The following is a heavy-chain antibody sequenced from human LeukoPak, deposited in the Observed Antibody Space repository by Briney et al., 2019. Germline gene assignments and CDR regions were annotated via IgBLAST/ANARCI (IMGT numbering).Heavy chain of an antibody. V-gene: IGHV6-1*01. J-gene: IGHJ5*02. Sequence: SQALSLTCAISGDSVSSNSAAWNWIRQSPSRDLEWLGRTYYRSKWYNDYAVSVKSRITINPDTSKNQFSLQLNSVTPEDTAVYYCARENLFSGGSPFDPWGQGTLVTVSS. CDR1: GDSVSSNSAA. D-gene: IGHD3-10*01. CDR2: TYYRSKWYN. CDR3: ARENLFSGGSPFDP.